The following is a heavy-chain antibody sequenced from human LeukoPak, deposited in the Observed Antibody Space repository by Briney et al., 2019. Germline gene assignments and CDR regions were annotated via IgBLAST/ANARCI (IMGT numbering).Heavy chain of an antibody. CDR1: GFTFSNYA. V-gene: IGHV3-23*01. Sequence: GGSLRLSCAASGFTFSNYAMSWVRQAPGEGLEWVSGSGSGGSTYYADSVKGRFTISRDNSKNTLYFLMNSLRAADSAVYYCEKDFWSGYYPNYWGQGTLVTVSS. CDR3: EKDFWSGYYPNY. CDR2: SGSGGST. D-gene: IGHD3-3*01. J-gene: IGHJ4*02.